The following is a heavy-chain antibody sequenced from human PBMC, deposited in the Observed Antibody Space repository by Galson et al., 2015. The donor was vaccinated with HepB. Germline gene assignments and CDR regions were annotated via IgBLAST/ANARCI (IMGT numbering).Heavy chain of an antibody. CDR3: ARVLSIGGGKYWYFDL. CDR2: MNPNSGNT. Sequence: SVKVSCKASGYTFASYDINWVRQATGRGLEWMGWMNPNSGNTGYGQKFQGRVTMTRNTSISTAYMELNSLRSEDTAVYYCARVLSIGGGKYWYFDLWGRGTLVTVSS. D-gene: IGHD4-23*01. J-gene: IGHJ2*01. V-gene: IGHV1-8*01. CDR1: GYTFASYD.